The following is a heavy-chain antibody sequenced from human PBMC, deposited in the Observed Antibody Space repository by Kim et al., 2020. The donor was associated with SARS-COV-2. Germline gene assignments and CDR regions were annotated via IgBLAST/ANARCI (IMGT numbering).Heavy chain of an antibody. D-gene: IGHD6-13*01. V-gene: IGHV4-39*01. CDR1: GGSLSSSSYY. CDR2: AYYIGNT. Sequence: SETLSLTCTVSGGSLSSSSYYWGWIRQPPGKGLEWIGTAYYIGNTYYNPSLKRLVTTSLDTSKNQFSLQLGSVTAADTAGYHCARHHRCSRGWY. CDR3: ARHHRCSRGWY. J-gene: IGHJ2*01.